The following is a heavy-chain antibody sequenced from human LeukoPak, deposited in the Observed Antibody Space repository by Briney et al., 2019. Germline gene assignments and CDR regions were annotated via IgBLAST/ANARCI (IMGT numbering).Heavy chain of an antibody. CDR1: GGSISSSSYY. V-gene: IGHV4-39*07. J-gene: IGHJ3*02. D-gene: IGHD2-8*01. CDR2: IYYSGST. Sequence: SETLSLTCTVSGGSISSSSYYWGWIRQPPGKGLEWIGSIYYSGSTYYNPSLKSRVTISVDTSENQFSLKLSSVTAADTAVYYCARRRAQMVYAGYAFDIWGQGTMVTVSS. CDR3: ARRRAQMVYAGYAFDI.